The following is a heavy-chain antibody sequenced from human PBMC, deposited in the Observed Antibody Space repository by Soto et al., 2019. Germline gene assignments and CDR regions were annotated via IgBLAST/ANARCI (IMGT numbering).Heavy chain of an antibody. Sequence: ASVKVSCEACGGTFSSYAISWVRQAPGQGLEWMGGIIPIFGTANYAQKFQGRVTITADESTSTAYMELSSLRSEDTAVYYCARASSSGYYRSGFDYWGQGTLVTVSS. CDR3: ARASSSGYYRSGFDY. CDR2: IIPIFGTA. CDR1: GGTFSSYA. V-gene: IGHV1-69*13. J-gene: IGHJ4*02. D-gene: IGHD3-22*01.